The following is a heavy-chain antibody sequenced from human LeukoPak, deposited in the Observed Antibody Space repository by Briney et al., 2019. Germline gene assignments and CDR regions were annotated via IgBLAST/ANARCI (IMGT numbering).Heavy chain of an antibody. V-gene: IGHV3-21*01. Sequence: GGSLRLSCAASGFTFSSYSMNWVRQAPGNGLEWVSSITGSSSCIYYADSVKGRFTISRDNAKNSLYLQMNSLRAEDTAVYYCARGPPLFDPWGQGTLVAVSS. CDR1: GFTFSSYS. J-gene: IGHJ5*02. CDR2: ITGSSSCI. CDR3: ARGPPLFDP.